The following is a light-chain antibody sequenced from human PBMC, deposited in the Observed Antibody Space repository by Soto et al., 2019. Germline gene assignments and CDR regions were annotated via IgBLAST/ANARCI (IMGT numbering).Light chain of an antibody. CDR3: ATWDGSRSGPV. Sequence: QSVLTQPPAASGTPVQRVTISCAGSSSNIGSNYVYWYQQLPGTAPTLLIYRNSQRPSGFPDRFSGSKSGTSASLAISGLRSEDEADYYCATWDGSRSGPVFDGGTKLTVL. V-gene: IGLV1-47*01. J-gene: IGLJ3*02. CDR2: RNS. CDR1: SSNIGSNY.